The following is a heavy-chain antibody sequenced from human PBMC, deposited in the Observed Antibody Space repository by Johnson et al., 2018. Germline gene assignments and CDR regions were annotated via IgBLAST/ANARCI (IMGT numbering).Heavy chain of an antibody. CDR2: ISGSGGST. CDR1: GFTFSSYA. Sequence: VQLVESGGGLVQPGGSLRLSCAASGFTFSSYAMSWVRQAPGKGLEWVSAISGSGGSTYYADSVKGRFTISRDNSKNTLYLQMNSLRGGDPAVYYWARGGWTDGSVDAVDIWGQGTMVTVSS. D-gene: IGHD2-15*01. J-gene: IGHJ3*02. CDR3: ARGGWTDGSVDAVDI. V-gene: IGHV3-23*04.